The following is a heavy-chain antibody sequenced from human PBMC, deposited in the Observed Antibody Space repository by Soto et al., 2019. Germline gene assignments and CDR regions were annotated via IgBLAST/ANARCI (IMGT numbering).Heavy chain of an antibody. CDR1: GFTFSSYD. D-gene: IGHD5-18*01. Sequence: SLILSCAASGFTFSSYDMHWVRQATGKGLEWVSAIGTAGDTYYPGSVKGRFTISRENAKNSLYLQMNSLRAGDTAVYYCARVSSYGPKYYFGYWGKGTLVTVSS. CDR2: IGTAGDT. CDR3: ARVSSYGPKYYFGY. V-gene: IGHV3-13*01. J-gene: IGHJ4*02.